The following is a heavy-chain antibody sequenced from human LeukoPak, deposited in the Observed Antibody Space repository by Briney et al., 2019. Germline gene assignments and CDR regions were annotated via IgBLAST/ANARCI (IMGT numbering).Heavy chain of an antibody. CDR2: ISYDGSNK. J-gene: IGHJ6*03. V-gene: IGHV3-30*03. CDR3: ARSAWYSSSWYFPYYYYYYMDV. Sequence: GGSLRLSCAASGFTFSSYGMHWVRQAPGKGLEWVAVISYDGSNKYYADSVKGRFTISRDNSKNTLYLQMNSLRAEDTAVYYCARSAWYSSSWYFPYYYYYYMDVWGKGTTVTVSS. CDR1: GFTFSSYG. D-gene: IGHD6-13*01.